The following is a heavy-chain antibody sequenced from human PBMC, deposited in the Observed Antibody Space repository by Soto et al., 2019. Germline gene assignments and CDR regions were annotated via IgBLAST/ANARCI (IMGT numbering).Heavy chain of an antibody. CDR3: AKDRLRGGFLTTATTNGMDV. V-gene: IGHV3-30*18. CDR2: ISYDGSNK. J-gene: IGHJ6*02. Sequence: GGSLRLSCAASGFTFSSYGMHWVRQAPGKGLEWVALISYDGSNKYYVDSVKGRFTISRDNSKNTLFLQMNSLRAGDTAVYYCAKDRLRGGFLTTATTNGMDVWGQGATVTVSS. CDR1: GFTFSSYG. D-gene: IGHD1-26*01.